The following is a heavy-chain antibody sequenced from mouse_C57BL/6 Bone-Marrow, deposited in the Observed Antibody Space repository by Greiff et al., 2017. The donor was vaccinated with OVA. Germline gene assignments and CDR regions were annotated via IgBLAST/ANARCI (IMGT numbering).Heavy chain of an antibody. V-gene: IGHV14-4*01. CDR1: GFNIKDDY. D-gene: IGHD1-1*02. CDR2: IDPENGDT. J-gene: IGHJ2*01. CDR3: TTGTMVSYFDY. Sequence: EVKLMESGAELVRPGASVKLSCTASGFNIKDDYMHWVKQRPEQGLEWIGWIDPENGDTEYASKFQGKATITADTSSNTAYLQLSSLTSEDTAVYYCTTGTMVSYFDYWGQGTTLTVSS.